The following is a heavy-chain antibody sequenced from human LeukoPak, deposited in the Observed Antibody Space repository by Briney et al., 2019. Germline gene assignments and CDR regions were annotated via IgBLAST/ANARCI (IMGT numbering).Heavy chain of an antibody. CDR1: GGSISSYY. D-gene: IGHD3-10*01. Sequence: PETLSLTCTVSGGSISSYYWGWIRQPPGKRLEWIGNIYYSGSTYYNPSLKSRVTISVDTSKNQFSLTLNSVTAADTAVYYCARAAVLRGVRHFDLWGRGTLVTVSS. J-gene: IGHJ2*01. V-gene: IGHV4-39*07. CDR3: ARAAVLRGVRHFDL. CDR2: IYYSGST.